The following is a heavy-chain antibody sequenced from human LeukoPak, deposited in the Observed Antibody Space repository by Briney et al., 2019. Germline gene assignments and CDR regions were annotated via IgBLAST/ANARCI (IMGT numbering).Heavy chain of an antibody. CDR3: ARHDSYCGGDCYLDS. J-gene: IGHJ4*02. CDR1: GYMFTDYW. D-gene: IGHD2-21*02. V-gene: IGHV5-10-1*01. CDR2: IDPSRNHI. Sequence: GESLKISCKTSGYMFTDYWISWVRQLPGKGLEWMGRIDPSRNHINYSPSIQGHVAISADKSIGTAYLQWGSLQASDTAMYYCARHDSYCGGDCYLDSWGQGTLVTVSS.